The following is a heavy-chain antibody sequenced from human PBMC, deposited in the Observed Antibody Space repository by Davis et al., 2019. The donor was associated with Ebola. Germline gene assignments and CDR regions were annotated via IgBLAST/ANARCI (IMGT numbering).Heavy chain of an antibody. D-gene: IGHD3-10*01. V-gene: IGHV3-48*04. J-gene: IGHJ4*02. CDR2: ISSSGSTI. Sequence: GESLKISCAASGFTFSSYGMHWVRQAPGKGLEWVSYISSSGSTIYYADSVKGRFTISRDNAKNSLYLQMNSLRAEDTAVYYCAREGLIWLYFDYWGQGTLVTVSS. CDR3: AREGLIWLYFDY. CDR1: GFTFSSYG.